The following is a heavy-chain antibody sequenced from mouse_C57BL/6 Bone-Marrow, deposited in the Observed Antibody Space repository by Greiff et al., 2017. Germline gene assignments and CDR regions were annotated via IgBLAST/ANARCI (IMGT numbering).Heavy chain of an antibody. CDR1: GYTFTSYW. V-gene: IGHV1-69*01. Sequence: LVESGASVKLSCKASGYTFTSYWMHWVKQRPGQGLEWIGEIDPSDSYTNYNQKFKGKSTLTVDKSSSTAYMQLSSLTSEDSAVYYCARGAYWGQGTTLTVAS. J-gene: IGHJ2*01. CDR2: IDPSDSYT. CDR3: ARGAY.